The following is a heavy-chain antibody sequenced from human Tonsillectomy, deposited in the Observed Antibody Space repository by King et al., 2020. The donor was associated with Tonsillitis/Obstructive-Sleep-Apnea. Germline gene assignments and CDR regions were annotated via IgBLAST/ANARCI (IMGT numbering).Heavy chain of an antibody. D-gene: IGHD3-22*01. CDR3: AKEGYDSSGPSPPGAFDI. CDR1: GFTFSSYA. CDR2: ISGSGGST. Sequence: QLVQSGGGLVQPGGSLRLSCAASGFTFSSYAMNWVRQAPGKGLEWVSGISGSGGSTYYADSVKGRFTISRDNSKNTLYLQMNSLRAEDTAVYYCAKEGYDSSGPSPPGAFDIWGQGTMVTVSS. V-gene: IGHV3-23*04. J-gene: IGHJ3*02.